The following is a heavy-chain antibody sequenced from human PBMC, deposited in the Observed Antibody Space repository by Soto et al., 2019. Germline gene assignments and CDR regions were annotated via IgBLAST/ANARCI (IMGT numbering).Heavy chain of an antibody. D-gene: IGHD2-2*01. CDR1: GCSLGSPA. J-gene: IGHJ4*01. Sequence: GILRRPCVPAGCSLGSPAMHWVRSARGKGPEWVAAIWYDGSNKYCADSVKGGFNTSKENSENRLYLKMNGLTREGTALYYCAREKECTSASCYRGHFDYGGHGALVTVSS. CDR2: IWYDGSNK. CDR3: AREKECTSASCYRGHFDY. V-gene: IGHV3-33*01.